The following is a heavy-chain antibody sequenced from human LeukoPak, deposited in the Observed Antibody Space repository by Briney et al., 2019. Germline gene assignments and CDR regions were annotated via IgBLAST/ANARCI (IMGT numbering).Heavy chain of an antibody. CDR1: GYTFTSYD. Sequence: ASVKVSCKASGYTFTSYDINWVRQATGQGLEWMGWMNPNGGNTGYAQKFQGRVTMTRNTSISTAYMELSSLRSEDTAVYYCARGQFRPGITMIVATQGYYYYYGMDVWGQGTTVTVSS. V-gene: IGHV1-8*01. J-gene: IGHJ6*02. CDR3: ARGQFRPGITMIVATQGYYYYYGMDV. CDR2: MNPNGGNT. D-gene: IGHD3-22*01.